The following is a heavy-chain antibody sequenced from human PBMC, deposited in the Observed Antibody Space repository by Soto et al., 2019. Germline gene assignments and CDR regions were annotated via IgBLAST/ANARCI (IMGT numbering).Heavy chain of an antibody. CDR2: INRDGSTT. J-gene: IGHJ5*02. V-gene: IGHV3-74*01. Sequence: PGGSLRLSCAASGFTSSSYWMHWVRQAPGKGLVWVSGINRDGSTTGYADSVKGRFTISRDNAKNTLYLQMNSLRAEDTAVYYCARVGTGIYNWFDPWGQGTLVTVSS. D-gene: IGHD1-1*01. CDR3: ARVGTGIYNWFDP. CDR1: GFTSSSYW.